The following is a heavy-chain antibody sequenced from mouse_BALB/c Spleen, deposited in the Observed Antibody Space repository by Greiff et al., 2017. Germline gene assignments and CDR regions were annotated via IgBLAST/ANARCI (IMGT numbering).Heavy chain of an antibody. CDR1: GFTFSSYT. D-gene: IGHD2-1*01. J-gene: IGHJ2*01. CDR3: ARHACGEYGNDYFDY. CDR2: ISNGGGST. Sequence: EVKLMESGGGLVQPGGSLKLSCAASGFTFSSYTMSWVRQTPEKRLEWVAYISNGGGSTYYPDTVKGRFTISRDNAKNTLYLQMSSLKSEDTAMYYCARHACGEYGNDYFDYWGQGTTLTVSS. V-gene: IGHV5-12-2*01.